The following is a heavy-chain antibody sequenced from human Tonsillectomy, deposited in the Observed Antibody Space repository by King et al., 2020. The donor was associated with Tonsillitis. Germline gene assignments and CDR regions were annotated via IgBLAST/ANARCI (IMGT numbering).Heavy chain of an antibody. D-gene: IGHD3-3*01. Sequence: QLVQSGAEVKKPGSSVKVSCKASGGTFNNYPISWVRQAPGQGLEWMGGIIPVFDTTNYAQKFRGRVTFTADESSSTAYMELSSLRTEDTAVYYCARSGAYGYFHHWGRGTLVTVSS. CDR2: IIPVFDTT. V-gene: IGHV1-69*01. CDR3: ARSGAYGYFHH. J-gene: IGHJ1*01. CDR1: GGTFNNYP.